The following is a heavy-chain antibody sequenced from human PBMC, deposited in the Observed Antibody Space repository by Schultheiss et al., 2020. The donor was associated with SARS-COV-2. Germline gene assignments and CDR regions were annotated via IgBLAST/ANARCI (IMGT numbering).Heavy chain of an antibody. V-gene: IGHV4-39*07. CDR3: AKSRAMDDY. CDR1: GGSISSSSYY. Sequence: SETLSLTCTVSGGSISSSSYYWSWIRQPPGTGLEWIGEINHSGSTNYNPSLKSRVTISVDTSKSQFSLKLSSVTAADTAVYYCAKSRAMDDYWGQGTLVTVSS. J-gene: IGHJ4*02. D-gene: IGHD2-2*01. CDR2: INHSGST.